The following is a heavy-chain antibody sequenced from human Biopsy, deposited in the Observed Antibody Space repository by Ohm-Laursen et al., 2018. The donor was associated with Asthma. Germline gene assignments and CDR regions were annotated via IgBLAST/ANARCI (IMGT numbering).Heavy chain of an antibody. D-gene: IGHD6-13*01. Sequence: SVKVSCQTSGYTFIGCHIHWMRQAPGQGLEWMGRINPNSGGTNYAQKFQGRVTMTRDTSISTTYMEVSRLRSDDTAVYYCARGQKSAGDRWFDPWGQGTLVTVSS. J-gene: IGHJ5*02. CDR3: ARGQKSAGDRWFDP. CDR1: GYTFIGCH. V-gene: IGHV1-2*06. CDR2: INPNSGGT.